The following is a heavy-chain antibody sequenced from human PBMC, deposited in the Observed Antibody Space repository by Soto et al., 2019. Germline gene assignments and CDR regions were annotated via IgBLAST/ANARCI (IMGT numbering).Heavy chain of an antibody. J-gene: IGHJ6*02. CDR1: GGSFSGYY. CDR2: XNXXXSX. D-gene: IGHD1-26*01. Sequence: SETLSLTCAVYGGSFSGYYWSWIRQPPGXGLEXIXEXNXXXSXXXXPSLKSRVTISVDTSKNQLSLKLSSVTAADTAVYYCARGRGCLDVWGQGTTVTVSS. V-gene: IGHV4-34*01. CDR3: ARGRGCLDV.